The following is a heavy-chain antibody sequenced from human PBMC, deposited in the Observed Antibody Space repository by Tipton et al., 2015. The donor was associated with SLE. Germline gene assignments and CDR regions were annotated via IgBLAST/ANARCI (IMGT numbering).Heavy chain of an antibody. Sequence: LRLSCAVSGYSISSGYYWGWIRQPPGKGLEWIGSIYHSGSTYYNPSLKSRVTISVDTSKNQFSLKVSSVTAADTAVYYCARRKPSVLWFTGAFDIWGQGTMVTVSS. CDR2: IYHSGST. CDR3: ARRKPSVLWFTGAFDI. CDR1: GYSISSGYY. J-gene: IGHJ3*02. V-gene: IGHV4-38-2*01. D-gene: IGHD3-10*01.